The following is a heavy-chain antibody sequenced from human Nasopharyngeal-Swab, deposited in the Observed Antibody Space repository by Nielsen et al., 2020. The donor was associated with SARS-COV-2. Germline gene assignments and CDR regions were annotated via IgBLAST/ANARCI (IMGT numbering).Heavy chain of an antibody. CDR3: ARDLHSSGYYYVPGHAFDI. CDR1: GFTFSSYW. CDR2: NNSDGSST. V-gene: IGHV3-74*01. J-gene: IGHJ3*02. Sequence: GGSLSLTCAASGFTFSSYWMHWVRQAPGKGLVWVSRNNSDGSSTSYADSVKGRFTISRDNAKNSLYLQMNSLRDADTAVYYCARDLHSSGYYYVPGHAFDIWGQGTMVTVSS. D-gene: IGHD3-22*01.